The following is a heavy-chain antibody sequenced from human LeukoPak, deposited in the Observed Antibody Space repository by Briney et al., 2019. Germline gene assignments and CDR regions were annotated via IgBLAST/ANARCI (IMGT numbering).Heavy chain of an antibody. Sequence: ASVKVSCKASGYTFTSYGINWVRQAAGQGLEWVGWMNPNSGNTGCAPKFQGRVTMTRSTSINTAYMELSSLRSEDTAVYYCARNDYGGHDAFDIWGQGTMVIVSS. CDR2: MNPNSGNT. D-gene: IGHD4-17*01. V-gene: IGHV1-8*01. CDR1: GYTFTSYG. CDR3: ARNDYGGHDAFDI. J-gene: IGHJ3*02.